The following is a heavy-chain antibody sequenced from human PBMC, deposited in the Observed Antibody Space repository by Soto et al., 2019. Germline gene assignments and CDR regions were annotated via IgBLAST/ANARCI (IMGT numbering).Heavy chain of an antibody. J-gene: IGHJ5*02. CDR3: ARVIPGAEAWFRP. CDR1: GYTFSNYG. D-gene: IGHD2-2*01. V-gene: IGHV1-18*01. CDR2: ISLYSDGT. Sequence: QVQLVQSGGEVKRPGASVKVSCKTSGYTFSNYGITWVRQAPGQPLEWLGWISLYSDGTNYAKKFQGRVSMTTDTSTTTAYMEMRSLRSDDTGVYYWARVIPGAEAWFRPWGQGTLVTVSS.